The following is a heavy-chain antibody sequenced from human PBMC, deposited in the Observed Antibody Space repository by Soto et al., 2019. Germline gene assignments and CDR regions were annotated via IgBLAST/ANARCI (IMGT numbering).Heavy chain of an antibody. CDR1: GGTFSSYA. CDR3: ATTQDIVVVPAAMTTFPSGYYYGMDV. V-gene: IGHV1-69*10. Sequence: ASVKVSCKASGGTFSSYAISWVRQAPGQGLEWMEGIIPILVIPNYAQKFQGRVTITADKSTSTAYMELSSLRSEDTAVYYCATTQDIVVVPAAMTTFPSGYYYGMDVWGQGTTVTVSS. D-gene: IGHD2-2*01. CDR2: IIPILVIP. J-gene: IGHJ6*02.